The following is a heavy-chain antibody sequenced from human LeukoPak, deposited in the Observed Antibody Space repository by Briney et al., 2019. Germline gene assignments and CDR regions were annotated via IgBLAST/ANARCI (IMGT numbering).Heavy chain of an antibody. V-gene: IGHV3-23*01. J-gene: IGHJ4*02. CDR1: GFAFSRYA. CDR3: IPVAGTGFDY. D-gene: IGHD6-19*01. Sequence: GGSLRLSCAASGFAFSRYAMTWVRQAPGEGLEWVSAISGSGGSTYYADSVKGRFTISRDNSKNTLILETNNRRAQDTAVYYGIPVAGTGFDYWGQGTLVSVSS. CDR2: ISGSGGST.